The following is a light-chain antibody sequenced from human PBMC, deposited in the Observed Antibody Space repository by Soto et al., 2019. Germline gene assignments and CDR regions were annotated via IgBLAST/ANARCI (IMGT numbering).Light chain of an antibody. J-gene: IGKJ3*01. Sequence: DIQMTQSPTSLSASVGDRVTITCRASQGIRNYVAWYQQIPGKAPKLLIYAASTLQSGVPSRFSGSGSGTVFTRISNGLQPEDAAAYYCQRYSSVPVFGPGTKVEIK. CDR3: QRYSSVPV. V-gene: IGKV1-27*01. CDR1: QGIRNY. CDR2: AAS.